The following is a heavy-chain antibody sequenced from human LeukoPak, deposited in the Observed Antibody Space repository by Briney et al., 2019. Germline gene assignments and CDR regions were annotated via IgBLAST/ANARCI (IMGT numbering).Heavy chain of an antibody. Sequence: APVEVSCKASGYTFKNYDINWVRQATGQGLEWMGWMNPNSGNTGFAQKFQDRVSMTRDTSINTAYMELTSLRSGDTAVYYCARATPGGLHGYSFDYWGQGTVVTVYS. CDR3: ARATPGGLHGYSFDY. D-gene: IGHD5-24*01. CDR1: GYTFKNYD. V-gene: IGHV1-8*02. J-gene: IGHJ4*02. CDR2: MNPNSGNT.